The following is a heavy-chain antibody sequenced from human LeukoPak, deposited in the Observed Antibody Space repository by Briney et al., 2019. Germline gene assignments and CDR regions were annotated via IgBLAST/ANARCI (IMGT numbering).Heavy chain of an antibody. V-gene: IGHV4-59*01. CDR3: AAVRAGTVDY. CDR1: GGSISSYY. Sequence: SETLSLTYTVSGGSISSYYWSWIRQPPGKGLEWIGYIYYSGSTNYNPSLKSRVTISVDTSKNQFSLKLSSVTAADTAVYYCAAVRAGTVDYWGQGTLVTVSS. D-gene: IGHD6-19*01. CDR2: IYYSGST. J-gene: IGHJ4*02.